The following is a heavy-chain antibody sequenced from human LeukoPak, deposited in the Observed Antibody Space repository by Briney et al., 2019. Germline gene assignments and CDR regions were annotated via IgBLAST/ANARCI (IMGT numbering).Heavy chain of an antibody. CDR3: ARDREWELYAFDI. Sequence: VASVKVSCKASGYTFTGYYMHWVRQAPGQGLEWMGWINPNSGGTDYAQKFQGRVTMTRDTSISTAYMELSRLRSDDTAVYYCARDREWELYAFDIWGQGTMVTVSS. J-gene: IGHJ3*02. CDR2: INPNSGGT. D-gene: IGHD1-26*01. CDR1: GYTFTGYY. V-gene: IGHV1-2*02.